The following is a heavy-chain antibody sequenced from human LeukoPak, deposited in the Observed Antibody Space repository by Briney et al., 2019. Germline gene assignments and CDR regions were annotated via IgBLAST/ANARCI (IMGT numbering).Heavy chain of an antibody. CDR1: GFTVSSNY. D-gene: IGHD2-2*01. J-gene: IGHJ6*03. CDR3: ARDGWGIVPAAISTPYYYYMDV. Sequence: GESLKISCAASGFTVSSNYMSWVRQAPGKGLEWVSVIYSGGSTYYADSVKGRFTISRDNSKNTLYLLMNSLRAEDTAVYYCARDGWGIVPAAISTPYYYYMDVWGKGTTVTVSS. V-gene: IGHV3-53*01. CDR2: IYSGGST.